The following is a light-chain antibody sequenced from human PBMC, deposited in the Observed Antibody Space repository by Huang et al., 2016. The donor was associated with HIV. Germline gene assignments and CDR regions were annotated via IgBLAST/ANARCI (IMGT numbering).Light chain of an antibody. CDR2: EGA. V-gene: IGKV2-29*02. CDR3: MQGTHLPLT. CDR1: QSLLHTDGKTY. J-gene: IGKJ4*01. Sequence: DVVMTQTPVSLSVTPGQAASISCKSSQSLLHTDGKTYLYWFLQKPGQSPKLLIYEGARWYSGAPDRFRGSGSGTTFTLIISRVEAEDVGIYFCMQGTHLPLTFGGGTKVEIK.